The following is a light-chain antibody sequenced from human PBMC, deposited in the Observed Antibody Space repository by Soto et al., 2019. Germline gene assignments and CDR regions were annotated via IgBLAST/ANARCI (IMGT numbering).Light chain of an antibody. CDR2: EVV. CDR3: KSDAGSKTKV. J-gene: IGLJ1*01. CDR1: KNDIGVYDF. V-gene: IGLV2-8*01. Sequence: QSALTQPPSASGSPGQSVTISCTGTKNDIGVYDFVSWYQHHPGKAPRLIIYEVVQRPSGVPDRFSGSKSGNTASLTVYGLQAADEADYFCKSDAGSKTKVCGSGTKGTV.